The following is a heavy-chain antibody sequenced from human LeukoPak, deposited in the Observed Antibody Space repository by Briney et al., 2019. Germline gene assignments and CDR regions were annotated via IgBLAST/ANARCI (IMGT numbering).Heavy chain of an antibody. Sequence: SETLSLTCTVSGGSISSSSYYWGWIRQPPGKGLEWIGRISYSGTTYYNPSLQSRVTISVDTSKNQFSLKLSSVTAADTAVYYCARHYYDSTGSYYYFDYWGQGTLGTVSS. CDR1: GGSISSSSYY. V-gene: IGHV4-39*01. CDR3: ARHYYDSTGSYYYFDY. J-gene: IGHJ4*02. CDR2: ISYSGTT. D-gene: IGHD3-22*01.